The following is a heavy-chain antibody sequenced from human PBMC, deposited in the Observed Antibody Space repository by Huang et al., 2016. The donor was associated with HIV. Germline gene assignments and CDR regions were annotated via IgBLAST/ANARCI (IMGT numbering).Heavy chain of an antibody. CDR1: GFTFDDYA. D-gene: IGHD3-9*01. J-gene: IGHJ4*02. CDR2: ISWKSGGI. V-gene: IGHV3-9*01. Sequence: EVQLVESGGGLVQPGRSPRLSCAASGFTFDDYAIHWVRQAPGKGLEWGSWISWKSGGIGYADSVKGRFTISRDNAKNSLYLQMNSLRAEDTALYYCAKDTYYDILTAYYSYFDYWGQGTLVTVSS. CDR3: AKDTYYDILTAYYSYFDY.